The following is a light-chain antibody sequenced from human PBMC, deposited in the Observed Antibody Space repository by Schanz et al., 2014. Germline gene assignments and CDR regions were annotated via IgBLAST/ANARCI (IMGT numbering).Light chain of an antibody. CDR3: QQYNNWPPYT. CDR2: GAS. J-gene: IGKJ2*01. Sequence: EIVLTQSPGTLSLSPGERATLSCRASQSVANKYLAWYQQKPGQAPGLLIYGASSRATGIPDRFSGSGSGTDFTLTISRLEPEDFAVYYCQQYNNWPPYTFGQGTKLEIK. CDR1: QSVANKY. V-gene: IGKV3-20*01.